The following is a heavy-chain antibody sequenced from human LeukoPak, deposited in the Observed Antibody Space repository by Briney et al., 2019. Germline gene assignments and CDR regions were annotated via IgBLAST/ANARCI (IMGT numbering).Heavy chain of an antibody. CDR1: GFTFSSYW. J-gene: IGHJ4*02. D-gene: IGHD2-2*01. CDR3: AREWEYCSSTSCYPTFDY. CDR2: IKQDGSEK. V-gene: IGHV3-7*01. Sequence: PGGSLRLSCAASGFTFSSYWMSWVRQAPGKGLEWVANIKQDGSEKYYVDSVKGRFTISSDNAKNSLYLQMNSLRAEDTAVYYCAREWEYCSSTSCYPTFDYWGQGTLVTVSS.